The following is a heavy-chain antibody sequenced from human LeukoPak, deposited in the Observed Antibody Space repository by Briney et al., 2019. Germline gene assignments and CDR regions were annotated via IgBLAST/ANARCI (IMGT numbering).Heavy chain of an antibody. Sequence: SETLSLTCTVSGGSISSSSYYWGWIRQPPGKGLEWIGSIYYSGSTYYNPPLKSRVTISVDTSKNQFSLKLSSVTAADTAVYYCARLRGSSGWYIFDYWGQGTLVTVSS. J-gene: IGHJ4*02. V-gene: IGHV4-39*01. CDR3: ARLRGSSGWYIFDY. D-gene: IGHD6-19*01. CDR1: GGSISSSSYY. CDR2: IYYSGST.